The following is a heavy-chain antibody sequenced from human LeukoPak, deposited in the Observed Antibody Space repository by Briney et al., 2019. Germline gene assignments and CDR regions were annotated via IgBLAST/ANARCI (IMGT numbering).Heavy chain of an antibody. D-gene: IGHD3-22*01. CDR2: IWYDGSNK. CDR1: GFTFSSYA. J-gene: IGHJ4*02. CDR3: ARETLPYYYDSSGYYYFDY. V-gene: IGHV3-33*08. Sequence: PGGSLRLSCAASGFTFSSYAMSWVRQAPGKGLEWVAVIWYDGSNKYYADSVKGRFTISRDNSKNTLYLQMNSLRAEDTAVYYCARETLPYYYDSSGYYYFDYWGQGTLVTVSS.